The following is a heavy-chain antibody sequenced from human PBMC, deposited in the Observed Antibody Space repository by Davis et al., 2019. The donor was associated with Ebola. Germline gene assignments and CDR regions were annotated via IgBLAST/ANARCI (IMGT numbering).Heavy chain of an antibody. V-gene: IGHV3-30-3*01. D-gene: IGHD5-12*01. CDR1: GFSFSTFA. Sequence: PGGSLRLSCAASGFSFSTFAMHWVRQAPGKGLEWLGLISYDGNSQYYADSVRGRFTISRDNPKDTLYLQMNSLRPDDTAVYYCAKNGYSFAWTQISWFDSWGQGAPVTVSS. CDR3: AKNGYSFAWTQISWFDS. J-gene: IGHJ5*01. CDR2: ISYDGNSQ.